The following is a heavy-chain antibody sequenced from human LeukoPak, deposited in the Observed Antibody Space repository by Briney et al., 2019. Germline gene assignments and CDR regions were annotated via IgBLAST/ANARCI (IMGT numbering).Heavy chain of an antibody. CDR3: ARRTYSYGPFDY. CDR1: GGSISSSNW. J-gene: IGHJ4*02. V-gene: IGHV4-4*02. D-gene: IGHD5-18*01. Sequence: SETLCLTCAVFGGSISSSNWWSWVRQPPGRGLEWIGEIYHSGSTNYNPSLKSRVTISVDKSKNQFSLKLSSVTAADTAVYYCARRTYSYGPFDYWGQGTLVTVSS. CDR2: IYHSGST.